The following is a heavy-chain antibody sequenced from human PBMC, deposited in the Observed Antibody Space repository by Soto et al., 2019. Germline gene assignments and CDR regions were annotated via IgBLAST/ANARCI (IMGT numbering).Heavy chain of an antibody. V-gene: IGHV1-18*04. D-gene: IGHD3-3*01. J-gene: IGHJ4*02. CDR3: ARDLVDFWSGYSHY. CDR2: ISAYNGYT. CDR1: GYTFTYYG. Sequence: QVQLVQSGAEVKKPGASVKVSCKASGYTFTYYGISWVRQAPGQGLEWMGWISAYNGYTYYAQKLQGRVTMTTDTSTSTAYMELRSLRSDATAVYYCARDLVDFWSGYSHYWGQGTLVTVSS.